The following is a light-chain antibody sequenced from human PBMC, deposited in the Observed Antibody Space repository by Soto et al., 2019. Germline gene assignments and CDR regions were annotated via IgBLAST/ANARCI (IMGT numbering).Light chain of an antibody. V-gene: IGKV3-20*01. CDR2: GAS. CDR3: QHYGSSTWT. Sequence: EIVLTQSPGTLSLPPGERATLSCRASQSVSSSYLAWYQQKPGQAPGLLIYGASSRATGIPDRFSGSGSGTDFTLTISRLEPEDFAVYYCQHYGSSTWTFGQGTKVEIK. CDR1: QSVSSSY. J-gene: IGKJ1*01.